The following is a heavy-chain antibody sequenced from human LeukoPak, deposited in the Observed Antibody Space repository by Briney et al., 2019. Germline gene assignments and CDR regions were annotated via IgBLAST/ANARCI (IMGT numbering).Heavy chain of an antibody. CDR2: ISSSGITK. Sequence: PGGSLRLSCEVFGFTFSSYEMNWVRQAPGKGLEWVSYISSSGITKHYADSVKGRFTISRDNGKNSLSLQMNSLRAEDTAVYYCAREFWLDPWGQGTLVTVSS. V-gene: IGHV3-48*03. J-gene: IGHJ5*02. CDR1: GFTFSSYE. CDR3: AREFWLDP.